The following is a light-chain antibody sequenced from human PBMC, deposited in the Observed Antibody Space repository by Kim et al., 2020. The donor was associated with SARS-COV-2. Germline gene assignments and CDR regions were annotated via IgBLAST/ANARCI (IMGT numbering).Light chain of an antibody. V-gene: IGLV3-19*01. Sequence: SELTQGPAVSVAFGQTARITCQGDSLRSYYASWYQQKPGQAPLLVIYGKNNRPSGIPDRFSGSSSGNTASLTTTGAQAEDEADYSCNSRDSSGHHLVFGGGTKLTVL. J-gene: IGLJ2*01. CDR1: SLRSYY. CDR2: GKN. CDR3: NSRDSSGHHLV.